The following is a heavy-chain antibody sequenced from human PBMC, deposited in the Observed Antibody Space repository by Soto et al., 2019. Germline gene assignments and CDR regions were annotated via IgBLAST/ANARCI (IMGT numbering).Heavy chain of an antibody. CDR1: GFSLSTTGMC. V-gene: IGHV2-70*01. CDR3: SRAVGGFTYGYPDY. Sequence: ESGPTLVNPTQTLTLTCTFSGFSLSTTGMCVSWIRQPPGKALEWLALIDWADDKYYSTSLKTRLTISQDTSKNQVVLTMTNVEPVDTATYFCSRAVGGFTYGYPDYWGQGTLVTVSS. D-gene: IGHD5-18*01. J-gene: IGHJ4*02. CDR2: IDWADDK.